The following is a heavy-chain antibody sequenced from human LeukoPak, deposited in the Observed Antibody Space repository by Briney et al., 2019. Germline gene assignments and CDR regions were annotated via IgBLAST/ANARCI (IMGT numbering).Heavy chain of an antibody. J-gene: IGHJ5*02. V-gene: IGHV3-33*01. D-gene: IGHD1-14*01. Sequence: PGRSLRLSCAAPGFTFSSYGIHWVRPAPGKGLEGGAVILYDGSNKYYADSVKGRFNISRDNSKNTLYLQMNSLRAEDTAVYYCARDRGPGNRPNWFDPWGQGTLVTVSS. CDR1: GFTFSSYG. CDR2: ILYDGSNK. CDR3: ARDRGPGNRPNWFDP.